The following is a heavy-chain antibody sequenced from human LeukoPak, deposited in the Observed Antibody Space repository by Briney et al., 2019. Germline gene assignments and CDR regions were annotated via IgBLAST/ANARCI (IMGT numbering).Heavy chain of an antibody. CDR1: GGTFSSYA. CDR3: ARDRPGSSSWYYFDY. J-gene: IGHJ4*02. Sequence: SVRVSCKASGGTFSSYAISWVRQAPGQGLEWMGRIIPIFGIANYAQKFQGRVTITADKSTSTAYMELSSLRSEDTAVYYCARDRPGSSSWYYFDYWGQGTLVTVSS. V-gene: IGHV1-69*04. CDR2: IIPIFGIA. D-gene: IGHD6-13*01.